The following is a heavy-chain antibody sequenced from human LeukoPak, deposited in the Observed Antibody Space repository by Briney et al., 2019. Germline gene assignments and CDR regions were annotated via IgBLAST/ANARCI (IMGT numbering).Heavy chain of an antibody. D-gene: IGHD1-26*01. CDR2: IYPSGST. CDR3: ARDNVVDATSGIDY. J-gene: IGHJ4*02. V-gene: IGHV4-38-2*02. Sequence: SETLSLTCTVSGYSISSAYYWGWIRPPPGKGLEWIGSIYPSGSTYYNPSLKSRVTISVGTSKNQFSLKLTSMTAADTAVYFCARDNVVDATSGIDYWGQGTLVTVSS. CDR1: GYSISSAYY.